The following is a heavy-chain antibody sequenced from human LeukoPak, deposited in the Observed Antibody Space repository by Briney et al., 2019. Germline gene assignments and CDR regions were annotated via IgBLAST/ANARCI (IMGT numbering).Heavy chain of an antibody. Sequence: SETLSLTCTVSGYSISSGYYWGWIRQPPGKGLEWIGEINHSGSTNYNPSLKSRVTISVDTSKNQFSLKLSSVTAADTAVYYCASVDRVRGVIISATFDYWGQGTQVTVSS. J-gene: IGHJ4*02. CDR2: INHSGST. D-gene: IGHD3-10*01. V-gene: IGHV4-38-2*02. CDR3: ASVDRVRGVIISATFDY. CDR1: GYSISSGYY.